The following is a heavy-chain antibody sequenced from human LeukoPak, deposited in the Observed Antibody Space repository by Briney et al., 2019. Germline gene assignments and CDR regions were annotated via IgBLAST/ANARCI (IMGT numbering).Heavy chain of an antibody. Sequence: GRSLRLSRAASGFTFSSYWMHWVRQAPGKGLVWVSRINSDGSSTSYADSVKGRFTISRDNAKNTLYLQMNSLRAEDTAVYYCAREDGYNSYFDYWGQGTLVTVSS. J-gene: IGHJ4*02. V-gene: IGHV3-74*01. CDR1: GFTFSSYW. CDR2: INSDGSST. CDR3: AREDGYNSYFDY. D-gene: IGHD5-24*01.